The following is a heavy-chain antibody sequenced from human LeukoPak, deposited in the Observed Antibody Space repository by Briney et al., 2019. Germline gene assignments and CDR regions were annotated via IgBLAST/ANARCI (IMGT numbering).Heavy chain of an antibody. Sequence: SETLSLTCTVSGGSISSGGYYWSWIRQHPGKGLEWLGCTSYSGSTYYNPSLKSRLTISVDTSKNQFSLRLSSVTAADTAVYYCARDRSDSSGYYALTYWGQGSLVTVSS. V-gene: IGHV4-31*03. CDR3: ARDRSDSSGYYALTY. CDR1: GGSISSGGYY. CDR2: TSYSGST. J-gene: IGHJ4*02. D-gene: IGHD3-22*01.